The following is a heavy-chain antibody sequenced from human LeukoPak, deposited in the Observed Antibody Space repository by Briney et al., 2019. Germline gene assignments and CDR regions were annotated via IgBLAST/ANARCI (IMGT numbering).Heavy chain of an antibody. Sequence: SETLSLTCAVSGGSISSNNWWIWVRQSPEKGLEWIGEIYHDGSTNYNPSLKSRVTISVDKSKNQFSLKLSSVTAADTAVYYCARVNYYDSSGPTYYFDYWGQGTLVTVSS. CDR1: GGSISSNNW. D-gene: IGHD3-22*01. CDR3: ARVNYYDSSGPTYYFDY. V-gene: IGHV4-4*02. J-gene: IGHJ4*02. CDR2: IYHDGST.